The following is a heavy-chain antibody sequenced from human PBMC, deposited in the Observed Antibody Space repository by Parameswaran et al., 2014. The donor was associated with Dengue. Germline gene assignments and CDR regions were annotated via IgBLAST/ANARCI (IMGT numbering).Heavy chain of an antibody. D-gene: IGHD1-14*01. V-gene: IGHV3-7*01. Sequence: WIRQPPGKGLEWVANIKQDGSEKYYVDSVKGRFTISRDNAKNSLYLQMNSLRAEDTAVYYCARDNEPFDYWGQGTLVTVSS. CDR3: ARDNEPFDY. J-gene: IGHJ4*02. CDR2: IKQDGSEK.